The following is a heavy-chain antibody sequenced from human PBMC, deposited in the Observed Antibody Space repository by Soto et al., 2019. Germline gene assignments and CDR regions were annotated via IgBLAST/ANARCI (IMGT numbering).Heavy chain of an antibody. CDR1: GGTFSSYA. CDR2: IIPIFGTA. D-gene: IGHD6-13*01. CDR3: ARFLRRSIPYSRAGYDYGMDV. Sequence: SVKVSCKASGGTFSSYAISGVRQAPGQGLEWMGGIIPIFGTANYAQKFQGRVTITADESTSTAYMELRSLRSEDTAVYYCARFLRRSIPYSRAGYDYGMDVGGQGTTVTSP. V-gene: IGHV1-69*13. J-gene: IGHJ6*02.